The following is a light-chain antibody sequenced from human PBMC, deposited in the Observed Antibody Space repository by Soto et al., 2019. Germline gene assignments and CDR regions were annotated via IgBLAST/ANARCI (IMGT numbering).Light chain of an antibody. J-gene: IGLJ1*01. CDR1: SNDVGAYDS. CDR3: CSSAPESTYV. CDR2: RGT. V-gene: IGLV2-23*01. Sequence: SVLAQPASVSGSPGQSITISCTGTSNDVGAYDSVSWYQQHPHKAPQVIIYRGTQRPSGASNRFSASTSGNAAPLTISGLQADDEADYFCCSSAPESTYVCGTGTKVTVL.